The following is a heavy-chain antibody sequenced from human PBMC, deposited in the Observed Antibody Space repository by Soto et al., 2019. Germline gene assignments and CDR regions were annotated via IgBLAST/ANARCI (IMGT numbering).Heavy chain of an antibody. CDR2: IWYDGSNK. V-gene: IGHV3-33*01. D-gene: IGHD6-6*01. J-gene: IGHJ6*02. CDR1: GFTFSSYG. Sequence: QVQLVESGGGVVQPGRSLRLSCAASGFTFSSYGMHWVRQAPGKGLEWVAVIWYDGSNKYYADSVKGRFTISRDNSKNTLYLQMNGLRAEDTAVYYCARVGWKNPGSSSHNYYYYGMDVWGQGTTVTVSS. CDR3: ARVGWKNPGSSSHNYYYYGMDV.